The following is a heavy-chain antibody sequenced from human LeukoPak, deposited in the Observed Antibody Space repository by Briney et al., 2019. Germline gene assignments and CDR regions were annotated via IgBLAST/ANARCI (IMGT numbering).Heavy chain of an antibody. V-gene: IGHV3-7*03. D-gene: IGHD3-16*01. J-gene: IGHJ4*02. CDR2: IKQDGSEK. CDR3: ARDLRGPRDY. Sequence: QPGGSLRLSCAASGFTFGSYWMSWVRQAPGKGLEWVANIKQDGSEKYYVDSVKGRFTISRDNAKNSLYLQMNSLRAEDTAVYYCARDLRGPRDYWGQGTLVTVSS. CDR1: GFTFGSYW.